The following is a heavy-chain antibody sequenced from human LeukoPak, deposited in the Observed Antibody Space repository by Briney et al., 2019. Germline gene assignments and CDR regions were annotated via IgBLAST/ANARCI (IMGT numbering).Heavy chain of an antibody. CDR3: ARDSGYDLT. CDR2: MYTAGST. V-gene: IGHV4-4*07. D-gene: IGHD5-12*01. CDR1: GDSVSSYY. J-gene: IGHJ5*02. Sequence: SETLSLTCTVSGDSVSSYYWSWIRQPARKGLEWIGRMYTAGSTNYNPSLKSRVTMSVDTSKNQFSLKLSSVTAADTAVYYCARDSGYDLTWGQGTLVTVSS.